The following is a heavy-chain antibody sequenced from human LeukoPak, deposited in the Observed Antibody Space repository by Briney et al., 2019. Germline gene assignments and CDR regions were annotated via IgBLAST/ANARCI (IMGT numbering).Heavy chain of an antibody. Sequence: KPSETLSLTCTVSGGSISSSSYYWGWIRQPPGKGLEWIGSIYYSGSTYYNPSLKSRVTISVDTSKNRFSLKLSSVTAADTAVYYCATLSDYGDYYFDYWGQGTLVTVSS. CDR3: ATLSDYGDYYFDY. V-gene: IGHV4-39*01. D-gene: IGHD4-17*01. J-gene: IGHJ4*02. CDR1: GGSISSSSYY. CDR2: IYYSGST.